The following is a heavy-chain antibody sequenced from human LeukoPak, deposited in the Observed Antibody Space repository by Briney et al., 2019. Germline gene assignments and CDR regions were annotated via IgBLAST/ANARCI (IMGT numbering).Heavy chain of an antibody. D-gene: IGHD4-17*01. CDR2: ISASGDNT. CDR1: GFTVNSYA. CDR3: AKGGRRHYGDYVAF. Sequence: GGSLRLSCDASGFTVNSYAMNWVRQAPGKGLEWVSVISASGDNTYYADSVKGRFTISRDDSKNTVYLQMNSLRADDTAVYHCAKGGRRHYGDYVAFWGQGTLVTVPS. V-gene: IGHV3-23*01. J-gene: IGHJ4*02.